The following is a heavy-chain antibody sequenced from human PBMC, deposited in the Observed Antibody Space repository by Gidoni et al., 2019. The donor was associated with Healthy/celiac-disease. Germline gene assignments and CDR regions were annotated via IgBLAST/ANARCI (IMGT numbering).Heavy chain of an antibody. J-gene: IGHJ6*02. V-gene: IGHV1-69*06. Sequence: QVQLVQSGAEVKKPGSSVKVSCKASGGTFSSYAISWVRQAPGQGLEWMGGIIPIFGTANYAQKFQGRVTITADKSTSTAYMELSSLRSEDTAVYYCARYPPPDQYYDFWSGGMDVWGQGTTVTVSS. D-gene: IGHD3-3*01. CDR1: GGTFSSYA. CDR3: ARYPPPDQYYDFWSGGMDV. CDR2: IIPIFGTA.